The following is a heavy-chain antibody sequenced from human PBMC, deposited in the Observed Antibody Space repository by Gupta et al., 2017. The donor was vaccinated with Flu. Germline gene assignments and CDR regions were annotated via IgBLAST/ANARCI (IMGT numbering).Heavy chain of an antibody. CDR3: AKDWRGNYNNYGMNV. Sequence: QEEVVESGGDVVQPGRSLRLSCAAFGFSFSNYGIHWVRQAPGKGLEWVASISHDGSIRNYADSVQGRFTISRDNSESRVYLQMSSLRIEDTAVYYCAKDWRGNYNNYGMNVWGQGTTVTVSS. CDR2: ISHDGSIR. J-gene: IGHJ6*02. CDR1: GFSFSNYG. V-gene: IGHV3-30*18. D-gene: IGHD3-16*01.